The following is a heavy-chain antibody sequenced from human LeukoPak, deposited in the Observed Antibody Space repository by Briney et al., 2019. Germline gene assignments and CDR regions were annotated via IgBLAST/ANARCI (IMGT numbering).Heavy chain of an antibody. CDR1: GGSISSYY. J-gene: IGHJ2*01. V-gene: IGHV4-4*07. Sequence: SETLSLTCTVSGGSISSYYWSWIRQPAGKGLEWIRRIYTSGSTNYNPSLKSRVTISVDTSKDQFSLKLSSVTAADTAVYYCARQSGWSRYFDLWGRGTLVTVSP. CDR3: ARQSGWSRYFDL. D-gene: IGHD6-19*01. CDR2: IYTSGST.